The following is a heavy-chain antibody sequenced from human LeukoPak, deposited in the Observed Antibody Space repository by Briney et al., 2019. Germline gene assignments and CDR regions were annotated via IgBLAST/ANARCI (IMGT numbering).Heavy chain of an antibody. D-gene: IGHD2-2*02. J-gene: IGHJ3*02. Sequence: PSETLSLTCTVSGGSISSYYWNWIRQPAGKGLEWIGRIYSSGSTNYNPSLKSPVTMSVDTSKNQFSLKLNSVIAADTAVYYCARSRCYNCAFDIWGQGTMVTVSS. CDR2: IYSSGST. V-gene: IGHV4-4*07. CDR1: GGSISSYY. CDR3: ARSRCYNCAFDI.